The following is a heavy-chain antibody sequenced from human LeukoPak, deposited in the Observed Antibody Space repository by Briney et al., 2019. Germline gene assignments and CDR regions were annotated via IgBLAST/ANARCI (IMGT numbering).Heavy chain of an antibody. CDR2: INSNSGGV. CDR3: ARYSAAPYDAFDI. J-gene: IGHJ3*02. V-gene: IGHV1-2*02. CDR1: GYTFTGYY. D-gene: IGHD2-2*01. Sequence: ASVKVSCKASGYTFTGYYMHWVRQAPGQGLEWMGWINSNSGGVHYAQNFQGRVTMTRDTSLSTAYMDLTRLRYDDTAVYFCARYSAAPYDAFDIWGQGTMVTVSS.